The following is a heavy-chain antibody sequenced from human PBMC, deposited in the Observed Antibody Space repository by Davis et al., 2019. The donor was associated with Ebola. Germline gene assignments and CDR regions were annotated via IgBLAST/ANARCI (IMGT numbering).Heavy chain of an antibody. V-gene: IGHV4-59*01. J-gene: IGHJ3*02. CDR3: ASAPRDYYNTEGSMWPDGFDI. Sequence: PSETLSLTCTVSGGSISNYYWSWIRQPPGRGLEYIGDIYSSGDTNYNPSLNSRVTISLDTSKNQFSLTLKSVIAEDTAVYYCASAPRDYYNTEGSMWPDGFDIWGQGTVVTVSS. CDR1: GGSISNYY. D-gene: IGHD3-22*01. CDR2: IYSSGDT.